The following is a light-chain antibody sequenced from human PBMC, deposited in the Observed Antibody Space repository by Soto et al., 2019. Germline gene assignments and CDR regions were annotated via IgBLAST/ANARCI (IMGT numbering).Light chain of an antibody. CDR2: GAS. CDR3: QQYNFWPRS. CDR1: QSVSSN. Sequence: ILMPQSPATLSVSPWEGATLSCRASQSVSSNLAWYQQKPGQAPRLLIYGASTRATGIPAKFSGGGSGTEFTLTISSLQSEDFAVYYCQQYNFWPRSFGQGTKVDIK. V-gene: IGKV3-15*01. J-gene: IGKJ1*01.